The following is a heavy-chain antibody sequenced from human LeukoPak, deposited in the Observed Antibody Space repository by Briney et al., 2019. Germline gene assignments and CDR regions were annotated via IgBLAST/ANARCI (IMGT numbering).Heavy chain of an antibody. CDR2: IWNDGSNK. V-gene: IGHV3-33*06. Sequence: PGRSLRLSCAASGFTFSHYGMHWVRQAPGRGLEWVAVIWNDGSNKNYADSVKGRFTIYRDNSQNTVDLHMNSLRAEDTAVYYCAKDAQRGFDYSSSLEYWGQGTLVTVSS. CDR1: GFTFSHYG. CDR3: AKDAQRGFDYSSSLEY. J-gene: IGHJ4*02. D-gene: IGHD4-11*01.